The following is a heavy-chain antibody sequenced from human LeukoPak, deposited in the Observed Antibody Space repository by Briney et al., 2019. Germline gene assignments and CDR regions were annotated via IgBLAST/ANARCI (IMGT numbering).Heavy chain of an antibody. V-gene: IGHV3-43*02. CDR3: AKGFSILTSKHYFSYHGLDV. D-gene: IGHD3-9*01. CDR1: GIAFENYA. Sequence: GGSLRLSCAASGIAFENYAMNWVRQAPAKGLEWVSLIGEDGSTTWYADSVKGRFTISRDNGKNSLYLHMNSLRPEDTALYYCAKGFSILTSKHYFSYHGLDVWGQGTPVTVSS. J-gene: IGHJ6*02. CDR2: IGEDGSTT.